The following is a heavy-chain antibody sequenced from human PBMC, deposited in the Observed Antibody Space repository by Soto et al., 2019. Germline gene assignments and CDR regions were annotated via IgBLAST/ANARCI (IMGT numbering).Heavy chain of an antibody. Sequence: PGGSLRLSCAASGFTFSSYAMSWVRQAPGKGLEWVSAISGGGATTYYADSVKGRFTISRDNSKNTLYLQMNRLRAEDTAIYYCANDYPMVRGIIITHFDYWGQGALVTGSS. CDR2: ISGGGATT. D-gene: IGHD3-10*01. CDR1: GFTFSSYA. J-gene: IGHJ4*02. V-gene: IGHV3-23*01. CDR3: ANDYPMVRGIIITHFDY.